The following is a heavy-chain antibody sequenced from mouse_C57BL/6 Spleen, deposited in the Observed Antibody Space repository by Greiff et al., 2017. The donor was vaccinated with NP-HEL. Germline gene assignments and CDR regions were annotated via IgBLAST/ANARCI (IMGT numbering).Heavy chain of an antibody. Sequence: QVQLQQSGAELVKPGASVKLSCKASGYTFTSYWMHWVKQRPIQGLEWIGNIDPSDSETHYNQKFKDKATLTVDKSSSTAYMQLSSLTSEDSAVYYCARLGSSYVHFDYWGQGTTLTVSS. CDR3: ARLGSSYVHFDY. CDR2: IDPSDSET. D-gene: IGHD1-1*01. J-gene: IGHJ2*01. CDR1: GYTFTSYW. V-gene: IGHV1-52*01.